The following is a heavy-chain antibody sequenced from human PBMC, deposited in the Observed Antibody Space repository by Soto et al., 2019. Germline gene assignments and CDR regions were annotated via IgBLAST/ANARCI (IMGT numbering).Heavy chain of an antibody. D-gene: IGHD6-13*01. CDR2: ISGSGGNT. CDR3: AKCLSIAAAGTFDY. J-gene: IGHJ4*02. CDR1: GFTFASYA. Sequence: PGGSLRLSCAASGFTFASYAMSWVRQAPGKGLEWVSGISGSGGNTYNADSVKSRFTISRDNSKNTLYLDMISLRAEDTAVYYCAKCLSIAAAGTFDYWGQGTLVTVSS. V-gene: IGHV3-23*01.